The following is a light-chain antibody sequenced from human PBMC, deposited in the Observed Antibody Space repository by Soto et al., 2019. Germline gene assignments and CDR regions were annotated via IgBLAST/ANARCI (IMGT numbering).Light chain of an antibody. CDR1: QGISSW. CDR3: HQANSSPFT. V-gene: IGKV1-12*02. Sequence: DIQMTQSPSSVSASVGDRVTITCRASQGISSWLAWYQQKPGKAPKLLIYDASSLHSGVPSRFSGSGSATDLTLTISSLQPEDFTTYYYHQANSSPFTFGQGTRLEIK. J-gene: IGKJ5*01. CDR2: DAS.